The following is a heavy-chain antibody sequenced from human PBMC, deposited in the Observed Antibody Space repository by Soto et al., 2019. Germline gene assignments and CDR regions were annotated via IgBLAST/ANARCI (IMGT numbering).Heavy chain of an antibody. J-gene: IGHJ4*02. CDR3: SHTVVAGLGYYFDY. CDR2: IYWDDDK. CDR1: GFSLSSTRVA. D-gene: IGHD6-19*01. V-gene: IGHV2-5*02. Sequence: QITLKESGPTLVKPTQTLTLTCTFSGFSLSSTRVAMGWIRQPPGKALEWLALIYWDDDKRYSPFLKSRLTIXXXTXKNQVVLTMTNMDPVDTATYYCSHTVVAGLGYYFDYWGQGTLVTVSS.